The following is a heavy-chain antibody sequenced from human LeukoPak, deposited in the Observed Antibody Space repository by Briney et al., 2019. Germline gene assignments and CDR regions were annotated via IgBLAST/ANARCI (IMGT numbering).Heavy chain of an antibody. D-gene: IGHD6-6*01. CDR3: AREIIAAHNWFDP. CDR1: GGSISSGSYS. Sequence: ASQILSLTCTVSGGSISSGSYSWSWIRQPAGKGLEWIGRFYTSGSTNYNPSLKSRVTISVDTSKNQFSLKLSSVTAADTAVYYCAREIIAAHNWFDPWGQGTLVTVSS. CDR2: FYTSGST. V-gene: IGHV4-61*02. J-gene: IGHJ5*02.